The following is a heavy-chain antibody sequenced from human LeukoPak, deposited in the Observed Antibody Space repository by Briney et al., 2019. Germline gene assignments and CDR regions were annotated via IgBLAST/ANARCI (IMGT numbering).Heavy chain of an antibody. CDR2: IWYDGSNK. V-gene: IGHV3-33*01. CDR1: GFTFSSYG. J-gene: IGHJ5*02. CDR3: ARDRKKTGDRYWFDP. Sequence: PGRSLRLSCAASGFTFSSYGMHWVRQAPGKGLEWVAVIWYDGSNKYYADSVKGRFTISRDNSKNTLYLQMNSLRAEDTAVYYCARDRKKTGDRYWFDPWGQGTLVTVSS. D-gene: IGHD7-27*01.